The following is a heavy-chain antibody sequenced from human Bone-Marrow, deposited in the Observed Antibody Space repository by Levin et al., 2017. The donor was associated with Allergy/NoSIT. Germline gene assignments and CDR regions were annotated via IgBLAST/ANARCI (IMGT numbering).Heavy chain of an antibody. CDR2: IIPIFGTA. J-gene: IGHJ1*01. CDR3: ARDLGERYYGSEYFQH. V-gene: IGHV1-69*06. D-gene: IGHD3-10*01. CDR1: GGTFSSYA. Sequence: KISCKASGGTFSSYAISWVRQAPGQGLEWMGGIIPIFGTANYAQKFQGRVTITADKSTSTAYMELSSLRSEDTAVYYCARDLGERYYGSEYFQHWGQGTLVTVSS.